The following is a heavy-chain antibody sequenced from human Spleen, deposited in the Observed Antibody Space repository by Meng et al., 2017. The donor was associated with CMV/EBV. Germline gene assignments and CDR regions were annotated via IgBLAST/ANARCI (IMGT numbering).Heavy chain of an antibody. Sequence: GGSLRLSCAASGFTFSSYATHWVRQAPGKGLEWVAVISYDGSNKYYADSVTGRFTISRDNSKNTLYLQMNSLRAEDTAVYYCAKAGDRYVGIVGTIGNFNCWGQGTLVTVSS. V-gene: IGHV3-30-3*01. CDR2: ISYDGSNK. CDR1: GFTFSSYA. CDR3: AKAGDRYVGIVGTIGNFNC. D-gene: IGHD5-12*01. J-gene: IGHJ4*02.